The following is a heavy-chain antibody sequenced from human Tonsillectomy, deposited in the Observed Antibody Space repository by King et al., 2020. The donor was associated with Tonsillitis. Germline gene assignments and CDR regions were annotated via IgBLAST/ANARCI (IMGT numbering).Heavy chain of an antibody. J-gene: IGHJ5*02. CDR1: GYSFPGYY. D-gene: IGHD1-7*01. V-gene: IGHV1-2*02. CDR3: ARDGNYFKGNWFDP. CDR2: INPNSGGT. Sequence: LQLVQSGAEVKKPGASVRVSCKASGYSFPGYYIHWVRQAPGQGLEWMGWINPNSGGTNYAQKFQGRVTMTRDTSISTAYMELSRLRFDDTAVYYCARDGNYFKGNWFDPWGQGTLVTVSS.